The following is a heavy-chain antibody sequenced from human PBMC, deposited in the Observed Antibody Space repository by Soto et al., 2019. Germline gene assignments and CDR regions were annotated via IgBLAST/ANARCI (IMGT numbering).Heavy chain of an antibody. CDR3: ARDQGSHPGD. CDR2: IHHSGSN. CDR1: GGSISNGDW. Sequence: QVQLQESGPGLVRPSGTVSLTCAVSGGSISNGDWWSWVRQPPGKGLEWIGEIHHSGSNNYNPSLKSRVTMSVVPSKNLFSLTLNSVTAADTAFYYCARDQGSHPGDWGQGTLVSVSS. D-gene: IGHD6-13*01. J-gene: IGHJ4*02. V-gene: IGHV4-4*02.